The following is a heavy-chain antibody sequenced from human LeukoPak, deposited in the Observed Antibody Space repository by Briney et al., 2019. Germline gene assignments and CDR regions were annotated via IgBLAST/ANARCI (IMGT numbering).Heavy chain of an antibody. Sequence: GESLQISCKGSGCNFTSYWISWVRQMPGKGLEWMGRIDPSDSYTNYSPSFQGHVTISADKSISTAYLQWSSLKASDTAMYYCARRVYSGDWFDPWGQGTLVTVSS. J-gene: IGHJ5*02. CDR3: ARRVYSGDWFDP. CDR1: GCNFTSYW. V-gene: IGHV5-10-1*01. CDR2: IDPSDSYT. D-gene: IGHD3-10*01.